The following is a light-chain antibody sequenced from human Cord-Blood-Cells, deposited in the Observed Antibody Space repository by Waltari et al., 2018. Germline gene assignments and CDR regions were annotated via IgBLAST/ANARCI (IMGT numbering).Light chain of an antibody. V-gene: IGKV1-5*01. CDR2: DAS. CDR1: QSISSW. J-gene: IGKJ1*01. Sequence: DIQMTQSPSTLSASVGDRVTITCRASQSISSWLDWYQQKPGKAPKLLIYDASSLESGVPPRFSGSGSGTEFTLTISSLQPDDFATYYCQQYNSYWTFGQGTKVEIK. CDR3: QQYNSYWT.